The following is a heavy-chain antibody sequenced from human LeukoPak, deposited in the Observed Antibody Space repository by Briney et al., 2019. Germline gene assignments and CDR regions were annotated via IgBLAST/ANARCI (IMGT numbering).Heavy chain of an antibody. D-gene: IGHD3-10*01. CDR1: GFTFSTYS. J-gene: IGHJ4*02. CDR2: ISSSSNLI. Sequence: GGSLRLSCAASGFTFSTYSMNWVRQAPGKGLEWISYISSSSNLIYYADSVKGRFTISRDNAKNSLYLQMNSLRAEDTAVYYCARASGGTLNYWGQGTLVTVSS. V-gene: IGHV3-21*05. CDR3: ARASGGTLNY.